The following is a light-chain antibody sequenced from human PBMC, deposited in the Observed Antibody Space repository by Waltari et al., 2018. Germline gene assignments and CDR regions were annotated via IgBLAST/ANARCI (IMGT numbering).Light chain of an antibody. J-gene: IGLJ2*01. Sequence: SYDLTQPPSVSVSPGEPATLSCSGHKLGDKFATWYRQRPGQSPVLVIYRDTHLSSGIPGRFSGSNAGNTATLTIGGAQTVDEAVYYCQAWDDSSIVFGGGTKLTVL. CDR3: QAWDDSSIV. V-gene: IGLV3-1*01. CDR1: KLGDKF. CDR2: RDT.